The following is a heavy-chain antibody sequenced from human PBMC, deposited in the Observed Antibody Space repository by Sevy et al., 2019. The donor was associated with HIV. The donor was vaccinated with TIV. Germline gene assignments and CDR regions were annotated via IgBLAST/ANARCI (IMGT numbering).Heavy chain of an antibody. CDR1: EFRLSNYA. D-gene: IGHD3-22*01. Sequence: GWSLRLSCVASEFRLSNYAMNWVRQAPGKGLEWVSGISGSGGSSYYADSVKGRFTISRDNSKNTLYLQMNSLRAEDTAMYYCAKDLYYDNSLFDYWGQGILVTVSS. J-gene: IGHJ4*02. V-gene: IGHV3-23*01. CDR2: ISGSGGSS. CDR3: AKDLYYDNSLFDY.